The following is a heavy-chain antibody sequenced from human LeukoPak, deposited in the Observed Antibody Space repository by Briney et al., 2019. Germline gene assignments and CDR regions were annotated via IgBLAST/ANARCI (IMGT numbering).Heavy chain of an antibody. CDR1: GFTFSSYA. CDR3: AKDAGQWLVRAPYYYYYYYMDV. Sequence: GGSLRLFCAASGFTFSSYAMSWVRQAPGQGLEWVSAISGSGGSTYYADSVKGRFTISRDNSKNTLYLQMNSLRAEDTAVYYCAKDAGQWLVRAPYYYYYYYMDVWGKGTTVTVSS. CDR2: ISGSGGST. J-gene: IGHJ6*03. D-gene: IGHD6-19*01. V-gene: IGHV3-23*01.